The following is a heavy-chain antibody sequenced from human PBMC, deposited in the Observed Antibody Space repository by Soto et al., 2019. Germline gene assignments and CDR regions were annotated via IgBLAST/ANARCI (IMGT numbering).Heavy chain of an antibody. CDR2: ISYDGSNK. D-gene: IGHD3-10*01. Sequence: SLRLSCAASGFTFSSYGMHWVRQAPGKGLEWVAVISYDGSNKYYADSVKGRFTISRDNSKNTLYLQMNSLRAEDTAVYYCAKDLYYYGSGTPDYWGQGTLVTVSS. CDR1: GFTFSSYG. J-gene: IGHJ4*02. CDR3: AKDLYYYGSGTPDY. V-gene: IGHV3-30*18.